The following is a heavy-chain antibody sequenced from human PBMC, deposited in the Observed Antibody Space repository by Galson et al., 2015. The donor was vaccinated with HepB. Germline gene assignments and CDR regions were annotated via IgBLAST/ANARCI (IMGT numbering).Heavy chain of an antibody. D-gene: IGHD4-17*01. CDR3: ARTRTASDYGDYVPFDP. CDR2: IDWDDDE. Sequence: PALVKPTQTLTLTCTFSGFSLSTTTMCVSWIRQPPGKALEWLARIDWDDDEYYRPSLRTRLTISKDTSKNQVVLTMTNMDPGDTATYYCARTRTASDYGDYVPFDPWGQGTLVTVSS. V-gene: IGHV2-70*11. J-gene: IGHJ5*02. CDR1: GFSLSTTTMC.